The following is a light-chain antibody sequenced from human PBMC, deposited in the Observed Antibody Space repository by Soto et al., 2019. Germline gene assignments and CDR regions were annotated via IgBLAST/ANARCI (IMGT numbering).Light chain of an antibody. CDR3: QHYSSSPWT. CDR2: GAS. Sequence: EIVLTQSPGTLSLSPGERATLSCRASQSVSKYLAWYQQKPGQAPRVLIYGASSRATGIPDRFSGSGSGTDFTLTISRLEPEDFAVYYFQHYSSSPWTFGQGTKVEIK. V-gene: IGKV3-20*01. CDR1: QSVSKY. J-gene: IGKJ1*01.